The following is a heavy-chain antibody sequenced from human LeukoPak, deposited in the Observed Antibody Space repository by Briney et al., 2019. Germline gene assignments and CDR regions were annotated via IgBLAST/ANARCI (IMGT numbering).Heavy chain of an antibody. Sequence: SETLSLTCTVSGGSISSYYWSWIRQPPGKGLEWIGYIYYSGSTNYNPSLKSRVTISVDTYKNQFSLKLSSVTAADTAVYYCARVWFGERYYYYYYYMDVWGKGTTVTVSS. D-gene: IGHD3-10*01. CDR2: IYYSGST. V-gene: IGHV4-59*08. CDR1: GGSISSYY. CDR3: ARVWFGERYYYYYYYMDV. J-gene: IGHJ6*03.